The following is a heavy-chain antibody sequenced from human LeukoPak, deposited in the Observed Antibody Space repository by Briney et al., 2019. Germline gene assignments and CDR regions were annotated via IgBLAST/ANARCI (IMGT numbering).Heavy chain of an antibody. CDR3: AKVPHRDHEGQLDY. CDR2: ISYDGSNK. V-gene: IGHV3-30*18. D-gene: IGHD1-14*01. J-gene: IGHJ4*02. CDR1: GFTFSSYG. Sequence: GGSLRLSCAASGFTFSSYGMHWVRQAPGKGLEWVAVISYDGSNKYYADSVKGRFTISRDNSKNTLYLQMNSLRAEDTAVYYCAKVPHRDHEGQLDYLGQGTLVTVSS.